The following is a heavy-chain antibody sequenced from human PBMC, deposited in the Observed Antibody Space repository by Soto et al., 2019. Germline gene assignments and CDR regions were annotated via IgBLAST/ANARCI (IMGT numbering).Heavy chain of an antibody. Sequence: SETLSLTCTVSGVSVSSYYWFWIRQPPGKGLEWIGYISYSGSPNYNPSLKSRVTISVDTSKNHFSLKLSSVTAADTAVYYCASNMRIAAAGDFDYWGQGTLVTVSS. CDR2: ISYSGSP. D-gene: IGHD6-13*01. J-gene: IGHJ4*02. CDR1: GVSVSSYY. CDR3: ASNMRIAAAGDFDY. V-gene: IGHV4-59*08.